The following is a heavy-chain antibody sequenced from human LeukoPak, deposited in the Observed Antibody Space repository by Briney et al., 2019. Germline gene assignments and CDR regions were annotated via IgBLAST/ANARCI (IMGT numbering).Heavy chain of an antibody. Sequence: PGGSLRLSCAASGFTFSSYAMSWVRQAPGKGLEWVSAISGSGGSTYYADSVKGRFTISRDNSKNTLYLQMNSLRAEDTAVYYCAKGVYCGGDCYWSDYWGQGTLVTVSS. CDR2: ISGSGGST. D-gene: IGHD2-21*02. V-gene: IGHV3-23*01. CDR1: GFTFSSYA. J-gene: IGHJ4*02. CDR3: AKGVYCGGDCYWSDY.